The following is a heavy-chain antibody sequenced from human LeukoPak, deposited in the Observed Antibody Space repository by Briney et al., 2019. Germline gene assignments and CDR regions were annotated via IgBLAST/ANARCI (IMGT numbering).Heavy chain of an antibody. V-gene: IGHV3-7*03. J-gene: IGHJ4*02. CDR3: ANGSPFDY. CDR1: GFNFSKYW. Sequence: GGSLRLSCAASGFNFSKYWMTWVRQAPGKGLEWVANIKQDGSEKYYVDSVRGRFTISRDNAKNTLFLQMNSLRAEDTAVYYCANGSPFDYWGQGALVTVSS. D-gene: IGHD6-25*01. CDR2: IKQDGSEK.